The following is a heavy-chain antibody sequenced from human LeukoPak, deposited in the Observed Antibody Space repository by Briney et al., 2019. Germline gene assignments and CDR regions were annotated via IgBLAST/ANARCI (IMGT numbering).Heavy chain of an antibody. V-gene: IGHV4-39*01. CDR3: ARRDYYDSSDY. D-gene: IGHD3-22*01. Sequence: SETLSLTCTVSGGSISSSSYYWGWIRQPPGQGLEWIGSIYYSGSTYYNPSLKSRVTISVDTSKNQFSLKLRSVTAADTAVYYCARRDYYDSSDYWGQGTLVTVSS. J-gene: IGHJ4*02. CDR2: IYYSGST. CDR1: GGSISSSSYY.